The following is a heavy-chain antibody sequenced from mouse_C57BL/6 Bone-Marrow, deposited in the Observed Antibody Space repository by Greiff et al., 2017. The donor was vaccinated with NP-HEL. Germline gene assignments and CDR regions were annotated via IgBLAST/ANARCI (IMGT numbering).Heavy chain of an antibody. J-gene: IGHJ3*01. Sequence: QVQLQQPGAELVKPGASVKLSCKASGYTFTSYWMHWVKQRPGQGLEWIGMIDPTSGNTNYNEKFKSKATLTVDKSSSTAYMQLSSLASEDSAVYYCAKGYDYDVFAYWGKGTLVTVSA. V-gene: IGHV1-64*01. CDR1: GYTFTSYW. CDR2: IDPTSGNT. CDR3: AKGYDYDVFAY. D-gene: IGHD2-4*01.